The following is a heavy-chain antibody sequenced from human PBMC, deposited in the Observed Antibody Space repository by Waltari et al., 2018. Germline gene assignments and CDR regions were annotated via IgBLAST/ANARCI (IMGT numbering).Heavy chain of an antibody. CDR2: ISSSSSTI. CDR3: AREGIGDWNDVAAFDI. V-gene: IGHV3-48*04. D-gene: IGHD1-1*01. J-gene: IGHJ3*02. CDR1: GFTFSSYS. Sequence: EVQLVESGGGLVQPGGSLRLSCAASGFTFSSYSMNWVRQAPGKGLGWVSYISSSSSTIYYADSVKGRFTISRDNAKNSLYLQMNSLRAEDTAVYYCAREGIGDWNDVAAFDIWGQGTMVTVSS.